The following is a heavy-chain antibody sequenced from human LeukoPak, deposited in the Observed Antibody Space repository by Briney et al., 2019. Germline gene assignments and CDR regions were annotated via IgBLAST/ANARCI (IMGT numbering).Heavy chain of an antibody. CDR1: GFTFSSYG. D-gene: IGHD6-25*01. Sequence: GRSLRLSCAASGFTFSSYGMHWVRQAPGKGLEWVALLSYDGSIKYYADSVKGRFTISRDNTKNTLYLQMNSLRAEDTAVYFCASFISLAPAGTREYFDYWGQGTLVTVSS. V-gene: IGHV3-30*19. CDR3: ASFISLAPAGTREYFDY. CDR2: LSYDGSIK. J-gene: IGHJ4*02.